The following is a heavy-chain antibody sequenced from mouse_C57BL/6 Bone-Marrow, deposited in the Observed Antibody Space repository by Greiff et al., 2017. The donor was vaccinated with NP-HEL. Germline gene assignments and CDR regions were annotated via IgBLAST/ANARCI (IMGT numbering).Heavy chain of an antibody. CDR3: ARDGNYVLFAY. V-gene: IGHV1-52*01. CDR1: GYTFTSYW. CDR2: IDPSDSET. D-gene: IGHD2-1*01. Sequence: QVQLQQPGAELVRPGSSVKLSCKASGYTFTSYWMHWVKQRPIQGLEWIGNIDPSDSETHYNQKFKDKATLTVDKSSSTAYMQLSSLTSGDSAVYYCARDGNYVLFAYWGQGTLVTVSA. J-gene: IGHJ3*01.